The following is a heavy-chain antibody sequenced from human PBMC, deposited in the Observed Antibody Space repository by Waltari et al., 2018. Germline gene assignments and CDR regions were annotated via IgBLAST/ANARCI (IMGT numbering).Heavy chain of an antibody. CDR3: TRNPGY. CDR1: GFLYNDYW. CDR2: IKSDGTNI. D-gene: IGHD2-15*01. Sequence: EVQLVESGGGLVQPGGSLRLSCAVSGFLYNDYWLDWVRQAPGQGLVWVSSIKSDGTNIKYADSVRGRFTISRDSAKNTFYLQMNSLRVEDTAVYYCTRNPGYWGQGTLVTVAS. J-gene: IGHJ4*02. V-gene: IGHV3-74*03.